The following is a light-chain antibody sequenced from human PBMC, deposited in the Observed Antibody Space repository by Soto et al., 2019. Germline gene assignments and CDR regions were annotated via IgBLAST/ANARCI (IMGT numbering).Light chain of an antibody. V-gene: IGKV3-15*01. CDR1: QGVSRK. CDR2: GAS. CDR3: QQYNTWPIT. J-gene: IGKJ4*01. Sequence: DIVMTHSAATLSVAGGGIVTCYCRASQGVSRKLAWYQHKPGQAPRLLISGASTGATGIPARFSGSGSGTEFTLTISSLQSQDCAIYYCQQYNTWPITFGGGTKVDIK.